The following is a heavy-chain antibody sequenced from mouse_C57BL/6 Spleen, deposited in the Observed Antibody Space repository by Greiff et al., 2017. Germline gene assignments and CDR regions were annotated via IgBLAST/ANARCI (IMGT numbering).Heavy chain of an antibody. J-gene: IGHJ3*01. V-gene: IGHV1-72*01. CDR1: GYTFTSYW. Sequence: QVQLQQPGAELVKPGASVKLSCKASGYTFTSYWMHWVQQRPGRGLEWIGRIDPNGGGTKYNEKFKGKATLTVDKPSSTAYMQLSSLTTEDSAVXYRAESIIYYDFSWFADWGQGTLVTVSA. CDR3: AESIIYYDFSWFAD. CDR2: IDPNGGGT. D-gene: IGHD2-4*01.